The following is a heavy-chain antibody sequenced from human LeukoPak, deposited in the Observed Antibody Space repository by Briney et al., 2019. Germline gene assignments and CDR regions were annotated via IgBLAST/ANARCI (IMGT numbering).Heavy chain of an antibody. Sequence: PGGSLRLSCAASGFTFSSYSMNWVRQAPGKGLEWVSYISSSSSTIYYADSVKGRFTISRDNAKNSLYLQMNSLRAEDTAVYYCASPGGDYGGSNWFDPWGQGTLVTVSS. D-gene: IGHD4-23*01. CDR1: GFTFSSYS. V-gene: IGHV3-48*04. CDR3: ASPGGDYGGSNWFDP. CDR2: ISSSSSTI. J-gene: IGHJ5*02.